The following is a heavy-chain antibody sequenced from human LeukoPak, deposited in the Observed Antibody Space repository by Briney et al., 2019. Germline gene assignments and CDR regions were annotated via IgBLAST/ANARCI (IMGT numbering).Heavy chain of an antibody. CDR3: ARGATDFWSGYLDY. V-gene: IGHV1-69*04. Sequence: ASVKVSCKASGGTFSSYAISWVRQAPGQGLEWMGRIIPILGIANYAQKFQGRVTITADKSTSTAYMELSSLRSEGTAVYYCARGATDFWSGYLDYWGQGTLVTVSS. CDR2: IIPILGIA. D-gene: IGHD3-3*01. J-gene: IGHJ4*02. CDR1: GGTFSSYA.